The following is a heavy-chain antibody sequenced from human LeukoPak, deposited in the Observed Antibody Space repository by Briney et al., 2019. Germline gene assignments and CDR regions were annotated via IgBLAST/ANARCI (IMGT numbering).Heavy chain of an antibody. J-gene: IGHJ4*02. Sequence: ASVKVSCKASGYTFTSCDINWVRQATGQGLEWMGWMNPNSGNTGYAQKFQGRVTMTRNTSISTAYMELSSLSSEDTAVYYCARGVPGYSSGWYKYWGQGTLVTVSS. CDR2: MNPNSGNT. V-gene: IGHV1-8*01. CDR3: ARGVPGYSSGWYKY. CDR1: GYTFTSCD. D-gene: IGHD6-19*01.